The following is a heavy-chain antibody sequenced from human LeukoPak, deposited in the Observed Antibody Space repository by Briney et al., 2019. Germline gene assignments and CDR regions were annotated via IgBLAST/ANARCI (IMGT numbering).Heavy chain of an antibody. CDR1: GFTFSSYS. J-gene: IGHJ5*02. CDR3: ARGRNPDYGVWFDP. V-gene: IGHV3-21*01. Sequence: SGGSLRLSCAASGFTFSSYSMNWVRQAPGKGLEWVSSISSSSSYIYYADSVKGRFTISRDNAKNSLYLQMNSLRAEDTAVYYCARGRNPDYGVWFDPWGQGTLVTVSS. CDR2: ISSSSSYI. D-gene: IGHD4-17*01.